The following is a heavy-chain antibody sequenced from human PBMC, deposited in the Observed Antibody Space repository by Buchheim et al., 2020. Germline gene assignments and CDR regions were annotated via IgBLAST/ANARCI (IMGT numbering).Heavy chain of an antibody. V-gene: IGHV1-46*01. CDR3: ASTSQAYYYDSSGYYGLGY. D-gene: IGHD3-22*01. CDR2: INPSGGST. J-gene: IGHJ4*02. CDR1: GYTFTSYY. Sequence: QVQLVQSGAEVKKLGASVKVSCKASGYTFTSYYMHWVRQAPGQGLEWMGIINPSGGSTSYAQKFQGRVTMTRDTSTSTVYMELSSLRSEDTAVYYCASTSQAYYYDSSGYYGLGYWGQGTL.